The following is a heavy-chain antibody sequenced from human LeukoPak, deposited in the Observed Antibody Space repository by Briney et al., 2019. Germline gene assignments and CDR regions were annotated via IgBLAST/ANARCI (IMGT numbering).Heavy chain of an antibody. J-gene: IGHJ3*02. Sequence: ASVKVSCKASGGTFISYAISWGGQAPGEGREGRGGIIPIFGTANYAQRFQGRVTITADESTSTAYMELSSLRSEDTAVYYCARENQYCSSTSCYNWAYAFDIWGQGTMVTVSS. D-gene: IGHD2-2*02. CDR1: GGTFISYA. CDR2: IIPIFGTA. V-gene: IGHV1-69*13. CDR3: ARENQYCSSTSCYNWAYAFDI.